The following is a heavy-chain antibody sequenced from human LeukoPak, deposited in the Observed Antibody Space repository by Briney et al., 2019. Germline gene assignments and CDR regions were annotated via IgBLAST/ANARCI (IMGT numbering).Heavy chain of an antibody. J-gene: IGHJ4*02. CDR1: GFTFSNYW. CDR3: ARTEFTGPYSNGYGGGSY. CDR2: IKQDGSEK. Sequence: GGSLRLSCAASGFTFSNYWMSWVRQAPGKGLEWVANIKQDGSEKYYVDSVKGRVTISRDNAKNSLYLQMSSLRAEDTAVYYCARTEFTGPYSNGYGGGSYWGQGTLVTVSS. V-gene: IGHV3-7*01. D-gene: IGHD5-18*01.